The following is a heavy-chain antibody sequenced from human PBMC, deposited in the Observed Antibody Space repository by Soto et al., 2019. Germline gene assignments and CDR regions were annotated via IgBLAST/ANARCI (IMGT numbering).Heavy chain of an antibody. CDR1: GFTFSNAG. CDR3: TSPAYCSGGSCYLPHYYYGMDV. D-gene: IGHD2-15*01. V-gene: IGHV3-15*01. J-gene: IGHJ6*02. Sequence: PGGSLRLSCAASGFTFSNAGMSWVRQAPGQGLEWVGRIKSKTDGGTTDYAAPVKGRFTISRDDTKNTLYLQMNSLKTEDTAVYYCTSPAYCSGGSCYLPHYYYGMDVWGQGTTVTVSS. CDR2: IKSKTDGGTT.